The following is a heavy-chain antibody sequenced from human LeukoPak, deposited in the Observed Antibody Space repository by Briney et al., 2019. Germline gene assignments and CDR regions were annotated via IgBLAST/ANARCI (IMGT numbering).Heavy chain of an antibody. V-gene: IGHV3-7*04. Sequence: GGSLRLSCAASGFTFRSYWMRWVRQAPGKGLEWVANIKQDGSEKNYVDSVKGRFTISRDNAKNSLYLQMNSLRAEDTAIYYCTRVGYIDEGIDYWGQGTLVTVSS. CDR1: GFTFRSYW. CDR2: IKQDGSEK. D-gene: IGHD5-24*01. J-gene: IGHJ4*02. CDR3: TRVGYIDEGIDY.